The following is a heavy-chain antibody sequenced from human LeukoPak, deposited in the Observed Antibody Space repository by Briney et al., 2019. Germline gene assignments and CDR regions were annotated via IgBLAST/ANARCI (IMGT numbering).Heavy chain of an antibody. D-gene: IGHD2-21*01. V-gene: IGHV3-7*04. Sequence: PGRSLRLSCAASGFTFSSYSMSWVRQSPGKGLEWVANIKKEGSEKYYVDSVKGRFTISRDNAKNSLYLQMNSLRAEDTAVYYCARAYSDAFNIWGQGTMVTVSS. CDR2: IKKEGSEK. J-gene: IGHJ3*02. CDR1: GFTFSSYS. CDR3: ARAYSDAFNI.